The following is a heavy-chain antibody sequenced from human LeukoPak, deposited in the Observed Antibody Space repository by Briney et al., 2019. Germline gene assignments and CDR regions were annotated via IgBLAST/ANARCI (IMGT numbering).Heavy chain of an antibody. CDR3: AKSHHVTAIDY. CDR2: ISGSGGST. V-gene: IGHV3-23*01. D-gene: IGHD2-21*02. CDR1: GFTFSCCG. Sequence: GGTLRLSCAASGFTFSCCGMTWVRQAPGKGLEWVSGISGSGGSTYYAGSVKGRFTISRDNSKNTLYLQMNSLRADDTAVYYCAKSHHVTAIDYWGQGTLVTVSS. J-gene: IGHJ4*02.